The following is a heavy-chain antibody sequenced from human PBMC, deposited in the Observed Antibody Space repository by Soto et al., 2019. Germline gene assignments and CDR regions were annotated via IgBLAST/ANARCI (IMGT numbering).Heavy chain of an antibody. CDR2: INAGNGDT. CDR3: ARGGAGYYFDY. D-gene: IGHD2-15*01. Sequence: GASVKVSCKASGYTFINYAIHWVRQAPGQRLEWMGWINAGNGDTKYSQKFQGRVTITRDTSANTAYMELSGLRSEGTAVYYCARGGAGYYFDYWGQGTLVTAPQ. J-gene: IGHJ4*02. CDR1: GYTFINYA. V-gene: IGHV1-3*01.